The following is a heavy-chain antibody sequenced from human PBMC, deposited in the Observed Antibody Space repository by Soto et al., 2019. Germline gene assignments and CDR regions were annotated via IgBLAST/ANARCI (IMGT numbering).Heavy chain of an antibody. V-gene: IGHV3-30*18. CDR2: ISYDGSNK. CDR1: GFTFSSYG. J-gene: IGHJ6*02. CDR3: AKSLLWFGELYYYGMDV. D-gene: IGHD3-10*01. Sequence: QVQLVESGGGVVQPGRSLRLSCAASGFTFSSYGMHWVRQAPGKGLEWVAVISYDGSNKYYADSVKGRFTISRDKSKNTLYLQMNSLRAEDTAVYYCAKSLLWFGELYYYGMDVWGQGTTVTVSS.